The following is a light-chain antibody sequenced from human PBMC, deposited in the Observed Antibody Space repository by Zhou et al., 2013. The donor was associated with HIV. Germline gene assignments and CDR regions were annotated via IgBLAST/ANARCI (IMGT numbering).Light chain of an antibody. Sequence: DIQMTQSPSSLSASVGDRVTISCRASQSIDGYLNWYQQRPGKAPKLLIYTASNLQSGVPSRFSGSGSGTDFTLTISSLQPEDFATYYCQQYNSYPWTFGQGTKVEIK. J-gene: IGKJ1*01. V-gene: IGKV1-39*01. CDR3: QQYNSYPWT. CDR1: QSIDGY. CDR2: TAS.